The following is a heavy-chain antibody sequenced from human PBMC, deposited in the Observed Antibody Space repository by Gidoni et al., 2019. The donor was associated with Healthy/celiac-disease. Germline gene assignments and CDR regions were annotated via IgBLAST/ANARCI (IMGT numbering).Heavy chain of an antibody. Sequence: QVLLVESGGGVFQPGRSLRLSCAAFGFTFSSYAMHWVRQAPGKGLEWVAVISYDGSNKYYADSVKGRFTISRDNSKNTLYLQMNSLRAEDTAVYYCARDSYGDSHFDYWGQGTLVTVSS. J-gene: IGHJ4*02. D-gene: IGHD4-17*01. CDR3: ARDSYGDSHFDY. CDR2: ISYDGSNK. V-gene: IGHV3-30-3*01. CDR1: GFTFSSYA.